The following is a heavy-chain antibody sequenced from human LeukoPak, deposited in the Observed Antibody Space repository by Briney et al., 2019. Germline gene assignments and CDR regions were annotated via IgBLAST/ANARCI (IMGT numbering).Heavy chain of an antibody. D-gene: IGHD3-3*01. Sequence: PSETLSLTCADSGYSISSGYYWGWIRQPPGKGLEWIGSIYHSGSTYYNPSLKSRVTISVDTSKNQFSLKLSSVTAADTAVYYCARGITIFGVVIIYFDYWGQGTLVTVSS. CDR1: GYSISSGYY. J-gene: IGHJ4*02. CDR3: ARGITIFGVVIIYFDY. CDR2: IYHSGST. V-gene: IGHV4-38-2*01.